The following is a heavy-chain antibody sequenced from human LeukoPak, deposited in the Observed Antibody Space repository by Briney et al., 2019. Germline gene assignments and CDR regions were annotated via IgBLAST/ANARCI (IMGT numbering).Heavy chain of an antibody. CDR2: VSQSGTTI. D-gene: IGHD3-16*01. V-gene: IGHV3-11*01. J-gene: IGHJ4*02. Sequence: GGSLRLSCAASGFTFSDYYMSWVRQAPGKGLEWISYVSQSGTTIYYAESVMGRFTISRANGKNSLYLQMNSLRADDTAIYYFARECHTYGSDYWGQGTLVTVSS. CDR3: ARECHTYGSDY. CDR1: GFTFSDYY.